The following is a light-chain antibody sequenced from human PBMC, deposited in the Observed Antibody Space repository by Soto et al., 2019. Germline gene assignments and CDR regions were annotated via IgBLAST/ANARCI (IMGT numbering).Light chain of an antibody. CDR2: GAS. Sequence: IVLTQSPGPLSLSPGERATLSCRATQSFNSIYLAWYQQKPGQAPRLLIYGASSRATGIPDRFSGSGSGTDFTLTIRGLEPEDAAVYYCQQYGSSPITFGQGTRLEIK. V-gene: IGKV3-20*01. CDR3: QQYGSSPIT. J-gene: IGKJ5*01. CDR1: QSFNSIY.